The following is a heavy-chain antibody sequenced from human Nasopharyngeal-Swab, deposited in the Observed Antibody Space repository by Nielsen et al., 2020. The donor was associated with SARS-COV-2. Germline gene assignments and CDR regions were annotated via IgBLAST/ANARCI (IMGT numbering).Heavy chain of an antibody. J-gene: IGHJ4*02. D-gene: IGHD2-15*01. Sequence: GESLKISCAASGFTFSDYYMSWIRQAPGKGLEWVSYISSSSSYPNYADSVKGRFTISRDNAKNSLYLQMNSLRAEDTAVYYCATDCSGGSCRDYWGQGTLVTVSS. CDR2: ISSSSSYP. V-gene: IGHV3-11*03. CDR3: ATDCSGGSCRDY. CDR1: GFTFSDYY.